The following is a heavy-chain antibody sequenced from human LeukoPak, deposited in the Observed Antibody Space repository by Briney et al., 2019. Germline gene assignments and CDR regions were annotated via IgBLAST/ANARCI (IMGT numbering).Heavy chain of an antibody. D-gene: IGHD6-13*01. J-gene: IGHJ4*02. CDR3: ARRGHGSSWYFFDY. Sequence: KPGESQKISCKASGYSFTDYWIGWVRQMPGKGLEWMGIFYAGGSESRYSPSFQGQVAISVDKSISTVYLQWSSLKASDTAMYYCARRGHGSSWYFFDYWGQGTLVTVSS. CDR2: FYAGGSES. V-gene: IGHV5-51*03. CDR1: GYSFTDYW.